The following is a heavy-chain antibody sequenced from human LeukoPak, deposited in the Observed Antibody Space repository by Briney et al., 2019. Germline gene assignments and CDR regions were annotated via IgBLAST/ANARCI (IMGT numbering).Heavy chain of an antibody. Sequence: GGSLRLSCAASGFTFSSYGMHWVRQAPGKGLEWVAVISYDGSNKYYADPVKGRFTISRDNSKNTLYLQMNSLRAEDTAVYYCAKVTELLVYYYGMDVWGQGTTVTVSS. V-gene: IGHV3-30*18. D-gene: IGHD2-15*01. CDR3: AKVTELLVYYYGMDV. CDR1: GFTFSSYG. J-gene: IGHJ6*02. CDR2: ISYDGSNK.